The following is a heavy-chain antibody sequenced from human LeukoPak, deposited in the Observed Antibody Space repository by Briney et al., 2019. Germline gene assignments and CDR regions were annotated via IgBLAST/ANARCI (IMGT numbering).Heavy chain of an antibody. D-gene: IGHD2-8*01. Sequence: PSETLSLTCTVSGGSISSYHWSWFRQAPGKGLEWIGYIYDSGSTNFNPSLKSRVTISVDTSKNQFSLKLSSVTAADTAVYYCARVHCTNGVCFTPPTAVFDYWGQGTLVTVSS. CDR3: ARVHCTNGVCFTPPTAVFDY. J-gene: IGHJ4*02. V-gene: IGHV4-59*12. CDR1: GGSISSYH. CDR2: IYDSGST.